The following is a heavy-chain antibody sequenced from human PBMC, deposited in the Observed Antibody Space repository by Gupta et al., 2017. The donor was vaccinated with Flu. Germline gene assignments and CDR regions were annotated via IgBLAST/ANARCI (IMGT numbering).Heavy chain of an antibody. CDR3: ASEWGP. D-gene: IGHD1-26*01. CDR2: VGSSGAA. V-gene: IGHV3-23*01. J-gene: IGHJ5*02. Sequence: VQPGGSLRLSCVASGFTFSSCTMNWVRQAPGKGLEWVAAVGSSGAAFYADSVQGRFSSFRDNLRNTLYLQMNSLTVEDTAVYYWASEWGPW. CDR1: GFTFSSCT.